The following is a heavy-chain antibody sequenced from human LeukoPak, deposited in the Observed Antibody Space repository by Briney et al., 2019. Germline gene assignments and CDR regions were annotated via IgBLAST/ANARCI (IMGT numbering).Heavy chain of an antibody. J-gene: IGHJ4*02. CDR1: GFTFSSYG. CDR2: IRYDVSNK. D-gene: IGHD3-3*01. Sequence: GGSLRLSCAASGFTFSSYGMHWVRQAPGKGLEWGAFIRYDVSNKYYGDSVKGRFTISRDNSKNTLYVQINTLRAEDTAVYYCAKDSDDFWSGSFDYWGQGTLVTVSS. V-gene: IGHV3-30*02. CDR3: AKDSDDFWSGSFDY.